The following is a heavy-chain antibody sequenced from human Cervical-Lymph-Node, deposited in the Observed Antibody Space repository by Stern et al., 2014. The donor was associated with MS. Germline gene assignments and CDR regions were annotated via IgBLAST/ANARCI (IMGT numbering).Heavy chain of an antibody. Sequence: VQLVESGAEVKKPGSSVKVSCKASGGTFSTQAINWVRQAPGQGLEWVGVIIPIFGTPNYAQKVQDRVTITADESTSTAYMDLSSLRSEDTAVYYCATPSTVTVGGMDVWGQGTTVTVSS. D-gene: IGHD4-17*01. V-gene: IGHV1-69*01. CDR1: GGTFSTQA. CDR2: IIPIFGTP. CDR3: ATPSTVTVGGMDV. J-gene: IGHJ6*02.